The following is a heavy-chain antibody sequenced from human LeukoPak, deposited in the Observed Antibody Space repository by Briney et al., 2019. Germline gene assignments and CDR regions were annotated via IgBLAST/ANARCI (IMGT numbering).Heavy chain of an antibody. CDR3: ARGGSWFDP. CDR2: IYYSGST. D-gene: IGHD3-16*01. J-gene: IGHJ5*02. CDR1: GGSISSYY. Sequence: SETLSLTCTVSGGSISSYYWSWIRQPPGKGLEWIVSIYYSGSTYDNPSLKSRVIISVDTSRNQFSLKLSSVTAADTAVYYCARGGSWFDPWGQGTLVTVSS. V-gene: IGHV4-59*12.